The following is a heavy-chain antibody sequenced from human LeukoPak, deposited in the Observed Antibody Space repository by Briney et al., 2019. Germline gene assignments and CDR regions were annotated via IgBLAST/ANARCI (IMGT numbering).Heavy chain of an antibody. Sequence: PSETLSLTCTVSGYSISSGYYWGWIRQPPGKGLEWIGSIYHSGRTCYNPSLKSRVTISVDTSKNQFSLKLSSVTAADTAVYYCARGHYPSYYYDSSGYYLDYWGQGTLVTVSS. V-gene: IGHV4-38-2*02. D-gene: IGHD3-22*01. CDR1: GYSISSGYY. CDR2: IYHSGRT. CDR3: ARGHYPSYYYDSSGYYLDY. J-gene: IGHJ4*02.